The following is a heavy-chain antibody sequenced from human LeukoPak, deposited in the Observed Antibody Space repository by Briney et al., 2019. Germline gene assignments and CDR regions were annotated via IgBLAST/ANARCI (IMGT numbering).Heavy chain of an antibody. J-gene: IGHJ5*02. CDR1: GFTFSSYS. D-gene: IGHD5-24*01. Sequence: PGGSLRLSCAASGFTFSSYSMNWVRQAPGKGLEWVSPISSSSSYIYYADSVKGRFTISRDNAKNSLYMQMNSLRAEDTAVYYCARDGEMATIGWFDHWGQGTLVTVSS. V-gene: IGHV3-21*01. CDR3: ARDGEMATIGWFDH. CDR2: ISSSSSYI.